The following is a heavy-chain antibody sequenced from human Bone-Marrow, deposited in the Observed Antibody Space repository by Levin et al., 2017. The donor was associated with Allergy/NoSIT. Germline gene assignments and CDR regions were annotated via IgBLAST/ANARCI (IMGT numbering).Heavy chain of an antibody. J-gene: IGHJ4*02. CDR2: INCDNGNR. D-gene: IGHD1-26*01. Sequence: PGGSLRLSCKASGYTFINYAIHWVRQAPGQRLEWMGWINCDNGNREYSQNLQGRVTLTRDTSATTVYMELSSLKSEDTAVYYCARETLSGTFDSWGQGTLVTVSS. CDR3: ARETLSGTFDS. V-gene: IGHV1-3*01. CDR1: GYTFINYA.